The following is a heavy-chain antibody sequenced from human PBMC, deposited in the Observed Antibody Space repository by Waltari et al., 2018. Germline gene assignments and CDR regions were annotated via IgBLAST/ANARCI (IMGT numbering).Heavy chain of an antibody. D-gene: IGHD3-3*01. CDR1: GFSCGNNY. CDR3: ARVDFWSGYCFDY. J-gene: IGHJ4*02. CDR2: IYSGGGT. V-gene: IGHV3-53*04. Sequence: EVQLVESGGGLVQPGGSLRLSCAVSGFSCGNNYMTWVRQAPGKGLEWVSVIYSGGGTYHADSVKGRFSISRHDSKNTLNLQMNNLRAEDTAVYYCARVDFWSGYCFDYWGQGTLVTVSS.